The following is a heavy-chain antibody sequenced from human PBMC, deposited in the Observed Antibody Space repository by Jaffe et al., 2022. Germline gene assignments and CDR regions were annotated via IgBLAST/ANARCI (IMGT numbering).Heavy chain of an antibody. D-gene: IGHD3-16*02. CDR3: ARVTGAISRGLYYMDV. CDR2: IYHSGST. J-gene: IGHJ6*03. V-gene: IGHV4-38-2*01. Sequence: QVQLQESGPGLVKPSETLSLTCAVSGYSISSGYYWGWIRQPPGKGLEWIGSIYHSGSTYYNPSLKSRVTISVDTSKNQFSLKLSSVTAADTAVYYCARVTGAISRGLYYMDVWGKGTTVTVSS. CDR1: GYSISSGYY.